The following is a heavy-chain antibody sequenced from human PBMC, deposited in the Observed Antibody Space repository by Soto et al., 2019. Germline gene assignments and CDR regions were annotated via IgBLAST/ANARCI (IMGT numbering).Heavy chain of an antibody. V-gene: IGHV3-7*01. D-gene: IGHD2-21*01. J-gene: IGHJ3*02. CDR3: ARVAVWRDYDAFDI. CDR2: IKQDGSEK. CDR1: GFTFSSYW. Sequence: GGSLRLSCAASGFTFSSYWMSWVRQAPGKGLEWVANIKQDGSEKYYGDSVKGRFTISRDNAKNSLYLQMNSLRAEDTAVYYCARVAVWRDYDAFDIWGQGTMVTVSS.